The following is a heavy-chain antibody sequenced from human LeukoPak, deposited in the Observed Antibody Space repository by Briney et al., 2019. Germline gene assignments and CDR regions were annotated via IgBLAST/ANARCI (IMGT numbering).Heavy chain of an antibody. CDR2: INPNTGGT. D-gene: IGHD1-1*01. V-gene: IGHV1-2*02. J-gene: IGHJ4*02. Sequence: ASVKVSFKASGYTFTGYYIHWVRQAPGQGLEWMAWINPNTGGTNFAQRFQGRVTMTRDTSINTAYMELSSLRSDDTAMYYCAREGAPQLSSYFDHWGQGTLVTVSS. CDR1: GYTFTGYY. CDR3: AREGAPQLSSYFDH.